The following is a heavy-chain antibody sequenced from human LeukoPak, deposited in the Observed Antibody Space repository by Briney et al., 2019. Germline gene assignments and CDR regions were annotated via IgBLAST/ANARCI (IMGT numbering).Heavy chain of an antibody. D-gene: IGHD3-10*01. CDR2: INHSGST. J-gene: IGHJ4*02. V-gene: IGHV4-34*01. CDR3: ARDLCYYGSGSYQFDY. CDR1: GGSFSGYY. Sequence: SETLSLTCAVYGGSFSGYYWSWIRQPPGKGLEWIGEINHSGSTNYNPSLKSRVTISVDTSKNQFSLKLSSVTAADTAVYYCARDLCYYGSGSYQFDYWGQGTLVTVSS.